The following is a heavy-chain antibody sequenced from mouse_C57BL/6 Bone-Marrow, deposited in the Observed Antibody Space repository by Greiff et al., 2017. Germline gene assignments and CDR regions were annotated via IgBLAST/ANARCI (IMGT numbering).Heavy chain of an antibody. J-gene: IGHJ2*01. CDR3: AHDRLLRFDY. V-gene: IGHV14-2*01. Sequence: VQLQQSGADFVKPGASVKLSCTASGFNIRDYYMPWVQQSTEQGLEWIGRIDPEDGETKYAPKFQGQATITADTSYNTAYLQLSSLNSEDTAIYYCAHDRLLRFDYWGQGTTVTVSS. CDR2: IDPEDGET. D-gene: IGHD6-1*01. CDR1: GFNIRDYY.